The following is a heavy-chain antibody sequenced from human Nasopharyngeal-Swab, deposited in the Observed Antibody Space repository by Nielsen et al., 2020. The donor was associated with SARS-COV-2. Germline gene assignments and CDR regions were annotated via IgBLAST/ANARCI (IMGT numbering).Heavy chain of an antibody. J-gene: IGHJ4*02. CDR2: INTNTGNP. CDR1: GYTFTSYA. Sequence: ASVKVSCKASGYTFTSYAMNWVRQAPGQGLEWMGWINTNTGNPTYAQGFTGRFVFSLDTSVSTAYLQISSLKAEDTAVYYCARDPYYYGSGSQRDFDYWGQGTLVTVSS. V-gene: IGHV7-4-1*02. D-gene: IGHD3-10*01. CDR3: ARDPYYYGSGSQRDFDY.